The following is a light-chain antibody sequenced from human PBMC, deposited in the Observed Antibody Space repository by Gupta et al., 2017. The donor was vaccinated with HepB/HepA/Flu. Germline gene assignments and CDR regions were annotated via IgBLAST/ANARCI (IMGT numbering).Light chain of an antibody. CDR3: SAWDSSLSARV. Sequence: AGLTQPPSVSKGLRQTATLTCTGNSNNVGNQGAAWLQQHQGHPPKLLSYRNNNRPSGISERLSASRSGNTASLTITGLQPEDEADYYCSAWDSSLSARVFGGGTKLTVL. J-gene: IGLJ2*01. CDR1: SNNVGNQG. V-gene: IGLV10-54*01. CDR2: RNN.